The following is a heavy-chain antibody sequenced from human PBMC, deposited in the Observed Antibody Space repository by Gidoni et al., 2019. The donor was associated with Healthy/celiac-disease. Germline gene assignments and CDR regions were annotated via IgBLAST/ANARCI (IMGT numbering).Heavy chain of an antibody. D-gene: IGHD3-22*01. Sequence: EVQLLESGGGLVQPGGSLRLSCAASGFTFRSYAMSWVRQAPGQGLEWVSAISGSGGSTYYADSVKGRFTISRDNSKNTLYLQMNSLRAEDTAVYYCAKDGEPDYYDSSGYSNYWGQGTLVTVSS. CDR3: AKDGEPDYYDSSGYSNY. V-gene: IGHV3-23*01. J-gene: IGHJ4*02. CDR1: GFTFRSYA. CDR2: ISGSGGST.